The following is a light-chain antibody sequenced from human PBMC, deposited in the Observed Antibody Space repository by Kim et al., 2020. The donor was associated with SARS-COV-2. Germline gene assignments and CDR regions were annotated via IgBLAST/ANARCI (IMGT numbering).Light chain of an antibody. CDR3: SSYTSSSSLYV. V-gene: IGLV2-14*03. CDR2: DVS. J-gene: IGLJ1*01. CDR1: SIDVGGYNY. Sequence: QSITISGTGTSIDVGGYNYVSWYQQHPGKAPKLMIYDVSNRPSGVSNRFSGSKSGNTASLTISGLQAEDEADYYCSSYTSSSSLYVFGTGTKVTVL.